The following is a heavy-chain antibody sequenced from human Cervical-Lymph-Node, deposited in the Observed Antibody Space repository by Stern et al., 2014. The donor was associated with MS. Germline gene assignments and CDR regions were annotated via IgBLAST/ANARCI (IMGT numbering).Heavy chain of an antibody. J-gene: IGHJ4*02. D-gene: IGHD4-11*01. Sequence: VQLVESGAEVKKPGSSVKVSCKASGGTFSSYSISWVRQAPGQGLEWMGGIIPIFGKANYAQDFQDSGTMHADQSKSTAYMELSSLRSEDTAVFYCARGTLYSNYGYFDYWGQGTLVTVSS. CDR1: GGTFSSYS. CDR3: ARGTLYSNYGYFDY. V-gene: IGHV1-69*01. CDR2: IIPIFGKA.